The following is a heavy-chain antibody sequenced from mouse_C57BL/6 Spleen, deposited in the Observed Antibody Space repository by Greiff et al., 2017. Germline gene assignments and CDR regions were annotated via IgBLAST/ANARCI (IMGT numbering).Heavy chain of an antibody. CDR1: GFTLTDYY. CDR3: ARYIYYGFAY. D-gene: IGHD1-1*01. J-gene: IGHJ2*01. Sequence: EVQLVESGGGLVQPGGCLSLSCAASGFTLTDYYMSWVRQPPGKALEWLGFIRNKANAYSPEYSASVKGRFTISRDNTQSILYLLMNALRAEDSATYCCARYIYYGFAYWGQGTTLTVSA. V-gene: IGHV7-3*01. CDR2: IRNKANAYSP.